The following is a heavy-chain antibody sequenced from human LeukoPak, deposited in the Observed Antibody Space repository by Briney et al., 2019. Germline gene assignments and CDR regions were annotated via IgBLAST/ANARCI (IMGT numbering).Heavy chain of an antibody. D-gene: IGHD3-10*01. CDR2: IYYSGST. J-gene: IGHJ5*02. V-gene: IGHV4-30-4*01. CDR3: ARDLVRGQKWFDP. CDR1: GGSISSGDYS. Sequence: PSETLSLTCTVSGGSISSGDYSWSWIRQPPGKGLEWIGYIYYSGSTYYNPSLKSRVTISVDTSKNQFSLKLSSVTAADTAVYYCARDLVRGQKWFDPWGQGTLVTVSS.